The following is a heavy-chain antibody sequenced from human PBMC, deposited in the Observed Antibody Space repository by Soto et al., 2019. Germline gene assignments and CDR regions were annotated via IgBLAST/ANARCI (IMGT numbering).Heavy chain of an antibody. CDR1: GFTFSSHG. J-gene: IGHJ4*02. CDR2: IWSDGSNE. V-gene: IGHV3-33*03. Sequence: PGGSLILSCAASGFTFSSHGMHWVRQAPGKGLEWVAVIWSDGSNEYYADSVKGRFTISRDNAKNTVSLQMYSLRAEDTGVYYCAKDSWYFDLWSQGSLVTVSS. D-gene: IGHD6-13*01. CDR3: AKDSWYFDL.